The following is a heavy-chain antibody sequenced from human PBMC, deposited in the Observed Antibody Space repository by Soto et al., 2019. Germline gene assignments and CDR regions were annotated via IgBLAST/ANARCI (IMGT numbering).Heavy chain of an antibody. J-gene: IGHJ5*01. V-gene: IGHV3-7*03. CDR1: GFTFRSYW. Sequence: EVQVVESGGGLVQPGGSLRVSCVGSGFTFRSYWMSWVRQAPGKGLEWVANIRPDGSEKYYVDSVKGRFTISRDNAKKSLYLQMSSLRAEDTAVYYCAREEGATVANNWFDSWGQGDLVTVSS. CDR2: IRPDGSEK. D-gene: IGHD4-17*01. CDR3: AREEGATVANNWFDS.